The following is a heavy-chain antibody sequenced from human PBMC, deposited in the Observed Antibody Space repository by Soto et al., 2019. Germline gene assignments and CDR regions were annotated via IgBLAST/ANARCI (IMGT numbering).Heavy chain of an antibody. CDR3: ARAQMTTYQPFAP. D-gene: IGHD4-17*01. Sequence: QVQLVQSGAEVKKPGASVKVSCKASGYTFTSYYMHWVRQPPGQGLEWMGIINPSGGSTSYAQKFQGRVTMTRDTSTSTVYMELSSLRSEDTSVYYRARAQMTTYQPFAPWGQGTLVTVSS. CDR2: INPSGGST. V-gene: IGHV1-46*01. CDR1: GYTFTSYY. J-gene: IGHJ5*02.